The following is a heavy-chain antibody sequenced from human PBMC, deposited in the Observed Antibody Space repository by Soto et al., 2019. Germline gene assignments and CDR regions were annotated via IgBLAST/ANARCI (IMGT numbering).Heavy chain of an antibody. CDR3: ARQDYGEYFYYFHY. D-gene: IGHD4-17*01. J-gene: IGHJ4*02. V-gene: IGHV4-39*01. CDR2: SYYTGSL. CDR1: GGSISSNGYY. Sequence: SETLSLTCTVSGGSISSNGYYWGWIRQPPGKGLEWIGSSYYTGSLYYNPSLKSRVTISVDTAKNQFSLKLSSVTAADTAVYYCARQDYGEYFYYFHYWGQGTLGT.